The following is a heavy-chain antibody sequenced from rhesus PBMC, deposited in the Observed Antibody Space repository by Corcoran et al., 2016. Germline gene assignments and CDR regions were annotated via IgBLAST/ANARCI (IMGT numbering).Heavy chain of an antibody. D-gene: IGHD3-22*01. J-gene: IGHJ4*01. CDR1: GVSISASYR. CDR2: IYGSRTRT. CDR3: GSGGNYYPRFDY. V-gene: IGHV4S10*01. Sequence: QVQLQDSGPGAVKPSVTLSLTCAVSGVSISASYRWSWFRQPPGRGLEWIGYIYGSRTRTNHTPSLKSRVTISKVPSKKQFSLKLSSVAAADTAVYYCGSGGNYYPRFDYWGQGVLVTVS.